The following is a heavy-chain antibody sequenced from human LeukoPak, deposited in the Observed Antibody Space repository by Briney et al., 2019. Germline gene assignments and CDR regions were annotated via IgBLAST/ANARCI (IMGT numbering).Heavy chain of an antibody. V-gene: IGHV4-39*07. CDR3: ARSGPATMVRGAGSYRLEKNWFDP. Sequence: SETLSLACTVSGGSISSSSYYWGWIRQPPGKGLEWIGSIYYSGSTYYNPSLKSRVTISVDTSKNQFSLKLSSVTAADTAVYYCARSGPATMVRGAGSYRLEKNWFDPWGQGTLVTVSS. J-gene: IGHJ5*02. D-gene: IGHD3-10*01. CDR1: GGSISSSSYY. CDR2: IYYSGST.